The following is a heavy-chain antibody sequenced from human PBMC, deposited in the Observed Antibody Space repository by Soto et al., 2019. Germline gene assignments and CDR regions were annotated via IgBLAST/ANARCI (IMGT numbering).Heavy chain of an antibody. CDR2: ISGSGGST. J-gene: IGHJ4*01. CDR3: AKDLVAAAGTLFAYCGQDAAAGNLFDY. CDR1: GFTFSSFA. Sequence: EVQLLESGGGLVQPGGSLRLSCAASGFTFSSFAMSWVRQAPGKGLQWVSAISGSGGSTYYADSVKGRFTISRDNIRDPLNLQMNSLRAAGMAVHYCAKDLVAAAGTLFAYCGQDAAAGNLFDYWGHRTLVTVSS. V-gene: IGHV3-23*01. D-gene: IGHD6-13*01.